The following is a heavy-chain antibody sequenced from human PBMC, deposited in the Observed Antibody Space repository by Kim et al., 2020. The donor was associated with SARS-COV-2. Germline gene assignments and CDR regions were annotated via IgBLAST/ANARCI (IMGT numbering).Heavy chain of an antibody. CDR2: IYYSGRT. D-gene: IGHD3-10*01. CDR3: ARGKPQYYGSGSPNWF. Sequence: SETLSLTCTVSDGSITSNTYFWGWIRQPPGKGLEWIGNIYYSGRTYYNESLQSRVTISVDTSNNQFSLKLNSVTAADTAVYYCARGKPQYYGSGSPNWF. J-gene: IGHJ5*01. CDR1: DGSITSNTYF. V-gene: IGHV4-39*01.